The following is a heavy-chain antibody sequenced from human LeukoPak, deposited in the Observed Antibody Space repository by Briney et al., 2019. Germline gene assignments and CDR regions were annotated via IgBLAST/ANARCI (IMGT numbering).Heavy chain of an antibody. CDR2: INPSSGST. D-gene: IGHD6-19*01. CDR1: GSTFTRYY. Sequence: ASVTVSCKASGSTFTRYYIHWVRQAPGQGLDWMGMINPSSGSTRFAQMFQDRVTMTRDTSTSAVYMELSLTSEDTAMYYCARTYSSWSYCDSWGQGTLVTVSS. J-gene: IGHJ4*02. V-gene: IGHV1-46*01. CDR3: ARTYSSWSYCDS.